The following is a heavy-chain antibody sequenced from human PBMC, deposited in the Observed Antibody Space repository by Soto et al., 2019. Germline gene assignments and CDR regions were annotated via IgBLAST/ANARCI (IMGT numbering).Heavy chain of an antibody. CDR1: GYTFTSYD. Sequence: QVQLVQSGAEVRKPGASVKVSREASGYTFTSYDIYWVRQATGQGLEWMGWLNPNTGNSGYAQKFQGRITVTSDTSINTVHMELSSLRSEDTAVYYCARRAETNGWNGFGADKYYFDFWGQGTLVTVSS. D-gene: IGHD1-1*01. V-gene: IGHV1-8*01. J-gene: IGHJ4*02. CDR3: ARRAETNGWNGFGADKYYFDF. CDR2: LNPNTGNS.